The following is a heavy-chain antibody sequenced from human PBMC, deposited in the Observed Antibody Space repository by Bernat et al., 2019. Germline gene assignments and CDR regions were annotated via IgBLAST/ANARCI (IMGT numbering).Heavy chain of an antibody. Sequence: EVQLVESGGGLVQRGRSLRLSCTASGFTFGDYTMSWVRQAPGKGLEWVGCIRSKAHGGTTEYAASVKARFTISRDDSKSIAYLQMNSLKTEDTAVYYCTRGITGELRFDIWGQGTMVTVSS. V-gene: IGHV3-49*04. D-gene: IGHD7-27*01. CDR1: GFTFGDYT. CDR3: TRGITGELRFDI. J-gene: IGHJ3*02. CDR2: IRSKAHGGTT.